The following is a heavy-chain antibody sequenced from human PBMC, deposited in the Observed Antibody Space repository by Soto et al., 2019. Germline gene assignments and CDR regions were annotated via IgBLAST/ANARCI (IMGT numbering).Heavy chain of an antibody. D-gene: IGHD6-19*01. J-gene: IGHJ6*02. Sequence: QVQLQESGPGLVKPSETLSLTCTVSGGSISSDYWSWIRQPPGKGLEWIAYIDYSGTTNHNPSLQTRVTISIDTSKNQFSLKLTSVTAADTAVYYCARHSGGWCGVWVQGTTVTVSS. CDR2: IDYSGTT. V-gene: IGHV4-59*08. CDR3: ARHSGGWCGV. CDR1: GGSISSDY.